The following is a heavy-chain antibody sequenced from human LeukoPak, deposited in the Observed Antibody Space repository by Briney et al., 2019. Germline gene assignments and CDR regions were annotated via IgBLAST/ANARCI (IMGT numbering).Heavy chain of an antibody. Sequence: ASVKVSCKASGYTFTSYAMHWVRQAPGQGLEWMGWISAYNGNTNYARKLQGRVTMTTDTSTSTAYMELRSLRSDDTAVYYCARDSVRPDYWGQGTLVTVSS. D-gene: IGHD6-6*01. CDR1: GYTFTSYA. CDR3: ARDSVRPDY. V-gene: IGHV1-18*01. CDR2: ISAYNGNT. J-gene: IGHJ4*02.